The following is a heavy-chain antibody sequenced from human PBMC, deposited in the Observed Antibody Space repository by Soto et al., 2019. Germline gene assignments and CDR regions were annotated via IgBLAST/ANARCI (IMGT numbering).Heavy chain of an antibody. Sequence: QVHLQESGPGLVKASETLSLTCTVSGGSIRSYYWTWIRQPPGQGLEWLGYIFYSGRTFYNPSLKSRVTIPRHTSTSHFSLQLTSVTAADTAVYYWARRAADTAMVDSWGQGTLVTVSS. D-gene: IGHD5-18*01. CDR1: GGSIRSYY. J-gene: IGHJ4*02. V-gene: IGHV4-59*01. CDR3: ARRAADTAMVDS. CDR2: IFYSGRT.